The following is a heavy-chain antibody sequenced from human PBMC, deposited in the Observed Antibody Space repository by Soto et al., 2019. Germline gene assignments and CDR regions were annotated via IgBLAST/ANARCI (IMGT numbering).Heavy chain of an antibody. D-gene: IGHD3-16*02. V-gene: IGHV3-23*01. J-gene: IGHJ3*01. CDR2: ISDSGDRT. CDR1: GFTLSMSA. Sequence: PGGSLRLSCASSGFTLSMSAVNWVRQAPGKGLEWVSYISDSGDRTYYADSVKGRFTISRDRSKNTVSLQMDSLRAEDTAVYYCAKDRGIIVKAGDAFDVWGQGTKVNVS. CDR3: AKDRGIIVKAGDAFDV.